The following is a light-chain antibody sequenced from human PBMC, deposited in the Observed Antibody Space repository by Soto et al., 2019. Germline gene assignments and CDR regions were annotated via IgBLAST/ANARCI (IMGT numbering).Light chain of an antibody. CDR1: QSVDTTY. J-gene: IGKJ1*01. V-gene: IGKV3-20*01. Sequence: DIVLTQSPGTLSLSPGESATLSCRASQSVDTTYITWYQQKPGQAPRLLIYGSSGRATGIPDRFSGSGPGTDFTVSISRLEPEDFAVYYCQHYSSRTYGQGTKVDIK. CDR3: QHYSSRT. CDR2: GSS.